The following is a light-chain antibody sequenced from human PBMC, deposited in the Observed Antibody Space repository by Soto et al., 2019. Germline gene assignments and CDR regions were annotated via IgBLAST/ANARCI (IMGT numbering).Light chain of an antibody. V-gene: IGLV2-14*01. Sequence: QSALTQPASVSGSPGQSITISCTGTSSDVGGYNYVSWYQHHPGKAPKLMINDVTSRPSGVSSRFSGSKSGSTASLTISGLQAEDEAEYYCASYTSSDTVIFGGGTQLTVL. CDR3: ASYTSSDTVI. CDR2: DVT. J-gene: IGLJ2*01. CDR1: SSDVGGYNY.